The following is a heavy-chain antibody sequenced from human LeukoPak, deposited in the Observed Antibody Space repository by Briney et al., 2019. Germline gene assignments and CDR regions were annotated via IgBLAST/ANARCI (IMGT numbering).Heavy chain of an antibody. CDR1: GGSISSYY. CDR3: ARQRYWFDP. J-gene: IGHJ5*02. Sequence: TSSETLSLTCTVSGGSISSYYWSWIRQPPGKGLEWIGYIYYSGSTNYNPSLKSRVTISVDTSKNQFSLKLSSVTAADTAVYYCARQRYWFDPWGQGTLVTVSS. V-gene: IGHV4-59*08. CDR2: IYYSGST.